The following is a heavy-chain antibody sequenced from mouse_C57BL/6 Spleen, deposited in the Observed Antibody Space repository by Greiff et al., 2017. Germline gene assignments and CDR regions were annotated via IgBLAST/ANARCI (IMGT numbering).Heavy chain of an antibody. CDR1: GYTFTDYN. CDR3: LLLRYLDY. Sequence: EVQLQQSGPELVKPGASVKMSCKASGYTFTDYNMHWVKQSHGNSLEWIGYFNPNNGGTSYNQKFKGKATLTVNNSSSTAYMELRSLTSEDSAVYYCLLLRYLDYWGQGTTLTVSS. D-gene: IGHD1-1*01. V-gene: IGHV1-22*01. CDR2: FNPNNGGT. J-gene: IGHJ2*01.